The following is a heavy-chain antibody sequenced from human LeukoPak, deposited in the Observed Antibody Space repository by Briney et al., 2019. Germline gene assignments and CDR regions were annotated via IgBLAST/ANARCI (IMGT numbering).Heavy chain of an antibody. Sequence: SETLSLTCTVSGGSISSGGYYWSWIRQPPGKGLEWIGYIYHSGSTYYNPSLKSRVTISVDRSKNQFSLKLSSVTAADMAVYYCARAEEWELAFDYWGQGTLVTVSS. D-gene: IGHD1-26*01. V-gene: IGHV4-30-2*01. J-gene: IGHJ4*02. CDR1: GGSISSGGYY. CDR3: ARAEEWELAFDY. CDR2: IYHSGST.